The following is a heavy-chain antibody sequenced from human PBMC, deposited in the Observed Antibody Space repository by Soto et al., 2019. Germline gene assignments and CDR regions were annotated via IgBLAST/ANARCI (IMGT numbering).Heavy chain of an antibody. CDR1: GGSINSYW. CDR2: VYSSGTT. Sequence: SETLSLTCSVSGGSINSYWWSWIRQPAGKGLEWIGRVYSSGTTDYNPSLNSRATLSVETSKNQFSLKLSSVTAADTAVYYCARDIGSYAYGEGYWGQGIKVTVYS. CDR3: ARDIGSYAYGEGY. D-gene: IGHD3-10*01. J-gene: IGHJ4*02. V-gene: IGHV4-4*07.